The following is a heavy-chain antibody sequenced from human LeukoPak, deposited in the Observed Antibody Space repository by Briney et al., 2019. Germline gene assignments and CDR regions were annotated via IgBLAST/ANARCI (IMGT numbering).Heavy chain of an antibody. CDR3: AKDLGRVNYYYGMDV. J-gene: IGHJ6*02. CDR2: ISYEGSNK. Sequence: GRSLRLSCAASGFTFSSYGIHWVRQAPGKGLEWVALISYEGSNKYYADSVRGRFTISRDNSKNTLYLQMNSLRPEDTAVYYRAKDLGRVNYYYGMDVWGQGTTVTVSS. D-gene: IGHD4-11*01. V-gene: IGHV3-30*18. CDR1: GFTFSSYG.